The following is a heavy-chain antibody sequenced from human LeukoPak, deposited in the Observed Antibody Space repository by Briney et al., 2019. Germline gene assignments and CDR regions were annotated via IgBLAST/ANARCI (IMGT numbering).Heavy chain of an antibody. V-gene: IGHV3-23*01. CDR2: ISGSGGST. D-gene: IGHD5-12*01. CDR3: AKVTGLRYFDY. Sequence: GGSLRLSCVASGFTFSNYAMHWVRQAPGKGLEWVSAISGSGGSTYYADSVKGRFTISRDNSKNTLYLQMNSLRAEDTAVYYCAKVTGLRYFDYWGQGTLVTVSS. CDR1: GFTFSNYA. J-gene: IGHJ4*02.